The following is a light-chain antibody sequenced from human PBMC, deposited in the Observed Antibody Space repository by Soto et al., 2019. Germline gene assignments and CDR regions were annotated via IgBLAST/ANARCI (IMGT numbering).Light chain of an antibody. CDR1: QSVSSN. Sequence: EIVMTQSPATLSVSPGASATLSGRASQSVSSNLAWYQQNPGQAPRLLIYGASTRATGIPAKFSGSGSGTEFTLTVSSLQTEEFAVYYCQQYNTWPLTVGGGNKVDIK. J-gene: IGKJ4*01. CDR3: QQYNTWPLT. CDR2: GAS. V-gene: IGKV3-15*01.